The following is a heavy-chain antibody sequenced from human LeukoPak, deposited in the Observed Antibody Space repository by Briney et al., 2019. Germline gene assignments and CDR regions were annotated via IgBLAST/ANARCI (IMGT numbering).Heavy chain of an antibody. CDR2: ISAYNGNT. D-gene: IGHD2-2*01. CDR3: ARRRPDIVVVPAVSYYMDV. J-gene: IGHJ6*03. V-gene: IGHV1-18*01. Sequence: GASVMVSCKASGYTFTSYGISWVRQAPGQGLEWMGWISAYNGNTNYAQKLQGRVTMTTDTSTSTAYMELRSLRSDDTAVYYCARRRPDIVVVPAVSYYMDVWGKGTTVTVSS. CDR1: GYTFTSYG.